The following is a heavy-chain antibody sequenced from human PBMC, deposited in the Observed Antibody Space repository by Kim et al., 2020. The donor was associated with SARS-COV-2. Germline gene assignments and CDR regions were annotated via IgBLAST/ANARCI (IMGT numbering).Heavy chain of an antibody. D-gene: IGHD3-10*01. V-gene: IGHV4-59*01. J-gene: IGHJ6*02. Sequence: KSRVTISVDTSKNQFSLKLSSVTAADTAVYYCARDAVMVRGGISNYGMDVWGQGTTVTVSS. CDR3: ARDAVMVRGGISNYGMDV.